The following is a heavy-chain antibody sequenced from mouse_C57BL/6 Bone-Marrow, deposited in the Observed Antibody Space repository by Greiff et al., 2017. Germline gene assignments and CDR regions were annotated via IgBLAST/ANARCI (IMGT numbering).Heavy chain of an antibody. J-gene: IGHJ1*03. D-gene: IGHD1-1*01. CDR2: IDPENGDT. CDR3: TSLGTTVVAPYGYFDV. CDR1: GFNIKDDY. Sequence: VQLQQSGAELVRPGASVKLSCTASGFNIKDDYMHWVKQRPEQGLEWIGWIDPENGDTEYASKFQGKATITADTSSNTAYLQLSSLTSEDTAVYYCTSLGTTVVAPYGYFDVWGTGTTVTVSS. V-gene: IGHV14-4*01.